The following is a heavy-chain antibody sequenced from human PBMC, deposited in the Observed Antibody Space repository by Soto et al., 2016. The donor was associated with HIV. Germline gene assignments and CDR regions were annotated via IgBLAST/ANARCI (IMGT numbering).Heavy chain of an antibody. V-gene: IGHV3-20*04. J-gene: IGHJ4*02. CDR2: INWNGGST. CDR1: GFTFDDYG. D-gene: IGHD3-22*01. CDR3: AREGERGYDSSGLDPFDY. Sequence: EVQLVESGGGVVRPGGSLRLSCAASGFTFDDYGMSWVRQAPGKGLEWVSGINWNGGSTGYADSVKGRFTISRDNAKNSLYLQMNSLRAEDTALYYCAREGERGYDSSGLDPFDYWGQGTLVTVSS.